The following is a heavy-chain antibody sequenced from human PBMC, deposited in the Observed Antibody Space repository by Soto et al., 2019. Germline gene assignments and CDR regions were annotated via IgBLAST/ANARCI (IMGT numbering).Heavy chain of an antibody. V-gene: IGHV3-11*01. Sequence: QVQVVASGGGLVKPGGSLRLSCAASGFTFSDYYMSWIRQAPGKGLEWISYIDSSGDTIYNADSVKGRFSVSRDNAKNSLFLQMNSLRAEDTAMYYCVRAFAPDDHKPFDHWGQGTLVIVSS. CDR1: GFTFSDYY. D-gene: IGHD1-1*01. CDR2: IDSSGDTI. CDR3: VRAFAPDDHKPFDH. J-gene: IGHJ4*02.